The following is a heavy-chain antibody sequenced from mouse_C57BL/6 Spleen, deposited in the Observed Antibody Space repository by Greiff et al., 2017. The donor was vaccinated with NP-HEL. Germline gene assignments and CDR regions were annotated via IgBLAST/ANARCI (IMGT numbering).Heavy chain of an antibody. J-gene: IGHJ2*01. Sequence: QVQLQQSGAELVRPGASVTLSCKASGYTFTDYEMHWVKQTPVHGLEWIGAIDPETGGTAYNQKFKGKAILTADKSSSTAYMELRSLTSEDSAVYYCTRRDYSGSSYFDYWGQGTTLTVSS. CDR2: IDPETGGT. D-gene: IGHD1-1*01. V-gene: IGHV1-15*01. CDR3: TRRDYSGSSYFDY. CDR1: GYTFTDYE.